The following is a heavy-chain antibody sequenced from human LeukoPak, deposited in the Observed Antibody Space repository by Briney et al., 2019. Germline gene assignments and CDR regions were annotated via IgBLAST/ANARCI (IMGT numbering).Heavy chain of an antibody. CDR1: GFTFSSYA. D-gene: IGHD6-13*01. CDR2: ISSSSSYI. V-gene: IGHV3-21*01. CDR3: ARDRDKYSSSWHSYYYYYYGMDV. Sequence: KPGGSLRLSCAASGFTFSSYAMSWVRQAPGKGLEWVSSISSSSSYIYYADSVKGRFTISRDNAKHSLYLQMSSLRAEDTAVYYCARDRDKYSSSWHSYYYYYYGMDVWGQGTTVTVSS. J-gene: IGHJ6*02.